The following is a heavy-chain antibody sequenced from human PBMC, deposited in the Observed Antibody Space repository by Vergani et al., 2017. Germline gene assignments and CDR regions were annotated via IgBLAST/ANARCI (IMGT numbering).Heavy chain of an antibody. Sequence: EVQLVESGGGLVQPGGSLRLSCAASGFTFSSYSMNWVRQAPGKGLVWVSYISSSSSTIYYADSVKGRFTISRDNAKNSLYLQMNSLRAEDTAVYYCASTLGYCSSTSCDDYWGQGTLVTVSS. V-gene: IGHV3-48*04. CDR1: GFTFSSYS. D-gene: IGHD2-2*01. CDR3: ASTLGYCSSTSCDDY. CDR2: ISSSSSTI. J-gene: IGHJ4*02.